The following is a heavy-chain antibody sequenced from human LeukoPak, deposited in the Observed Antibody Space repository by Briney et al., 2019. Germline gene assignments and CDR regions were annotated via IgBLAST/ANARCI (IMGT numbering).Heavy chain of an antibody. J-gene: IGHJ5*02. CDR2: ISSSSSYI. V-gene: IGHV3-21*01. CDR1: GLTVSSNY. D-gene: IGHD6-19*01. Sequence: GGSLRLSCAASGLTVSSNYMSWVRQAPGKGLEWVSSISSSSSYIYYADSVKGRFTISRDNAKNSLYLQMNSLRAEDTAVYYCARGAVAGTGGDPWGQGTLVTVSS. CDR3: ARGAVAGTGGDP.